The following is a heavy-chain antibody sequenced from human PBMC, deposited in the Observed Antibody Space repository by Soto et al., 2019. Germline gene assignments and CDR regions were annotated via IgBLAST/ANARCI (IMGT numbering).Heavy chain of an antibody. D-gene: IGHD3-10*01. CDR1: GYTFTSYY. CDR3: ARAYITMVRGVISSRSPFDY. J-gene: IGHJ4*02. CDR2: INPSGGST. Sequence: ASVKVSCKASGYTFTSYYMHWVRQAPGQGLEWMGIINPSGGSTSYAQKFQGRVTMTRDTSTSTVYMELSSLRPEDTAVYYCARAYITMVRGVISSRSPFDYWGQGTLVTVSS. V-gene: IGHV1-46*01.